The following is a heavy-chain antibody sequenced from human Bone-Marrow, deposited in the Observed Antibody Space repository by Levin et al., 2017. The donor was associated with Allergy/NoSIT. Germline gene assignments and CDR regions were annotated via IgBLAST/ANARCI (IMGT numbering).Heavy chain of an antibody. Sequence: PGGSLRLSCAASGFTFSDYFMTWIRQPPGKGLELVAYISGGSNTIYYGDSVQDRFIISRDNTKNSLSLQMNSLRGDDTAVYYCARDVRRGVTGFDLWGQGTLVTVSS. J-gene: IGHJ4*02. CDR1: GFTFSDYF. CDR2: ISGGSNTI. CDR3: ARDVRRGVTGFDL. D-gene: IGHD3-10*01. V-gene: IGHV3-11*01.